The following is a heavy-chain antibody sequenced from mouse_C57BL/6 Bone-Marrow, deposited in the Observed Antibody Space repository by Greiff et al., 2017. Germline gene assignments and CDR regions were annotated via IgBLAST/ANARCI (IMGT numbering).Heavy chain of an antibody. CDR1: GYTFTSYW. CDR3: ARSMDY. CDR2: IDPSDSYT. V-gene: IGHV1-59*01. J-gene: IGHJ4*01. Sequence: QVQLKQPGAELVRPGTSVKLSCKASGYTFTSYWMHWVKQRPGQGLEWIGVIDPSDSYTNYNQKFKGKATLTVDTSSSTAYMQLSSLTSEDSAVYYCARSMDYWGQGTSVTVSS.